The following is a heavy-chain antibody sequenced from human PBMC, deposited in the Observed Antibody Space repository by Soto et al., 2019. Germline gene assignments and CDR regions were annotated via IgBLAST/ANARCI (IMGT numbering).Heavy chain of an antibody. V-gene: IGHV1-3*01. CDR3: ARDRGATLTMARGYYYMDV. D-gene: IGHD4-17*01. CDR2: INAGNGNT. J-gene: IGHJ6*03. CDR1: GYTFTSYA. Sequence: ASVKVSCQASGYTFTSYAMHWVRQAPGQRLEWMGWINAGNGNTKYSQKFQDRVTITRDTSASTADMELSSLRSEDTAVYYCARDRGATLTMARGYYYMDVWGKGTTVTVSS.